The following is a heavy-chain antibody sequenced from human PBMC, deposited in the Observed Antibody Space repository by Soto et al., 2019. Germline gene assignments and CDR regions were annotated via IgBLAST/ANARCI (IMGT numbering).Heavy chain of an antibody. Sequence: GGSLRLSCAASGFTFSNYAMSWVRQAPGKGLDWVSTISSSGSNTYYADSVKGRFSISRDNSKNTVYLEMKNLRAEDTAVYYCAKERLARGIDYWGQGTLVTVS. V-gene: IGHV3-23*01. D-gene: IGHD3-10*01. CDR1: GFTFSNYA. CDR2: ISSSGSNT. CDR3: AKERLARGIDY. J-gene: IGHJ4*02.